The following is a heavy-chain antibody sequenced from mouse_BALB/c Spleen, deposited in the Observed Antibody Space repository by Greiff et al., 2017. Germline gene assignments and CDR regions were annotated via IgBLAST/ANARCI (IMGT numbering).Heavy chain of an antibody. CDR1: GYSITSDYA. CDR2: ISYSGST. J-gene: IGHJ4*01. Sequence: EVQLQESGPGLVKPSQSLSLTCTVTGYSITSDYAWNWIRQFPGNKLEWMGYISYSGSTSYNPSLKSRISITRDTSKNQFFLQLNSVTTEDTATYYCAREGKRADGYGNYQRYAMDYWGQGTSVTVSS. CDR3: AREGKRADGYGNYQRYAMDY. D-gene: IGHD2-10*02. V-gene: IGHV3-2*02.